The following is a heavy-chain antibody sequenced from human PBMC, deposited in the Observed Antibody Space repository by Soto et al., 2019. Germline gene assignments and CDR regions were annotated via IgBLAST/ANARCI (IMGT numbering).Heavy chain of an antibody. CDR1: GFTFTTYW. CDR3: ARTKQAYGYRSSFSLAY. D-gene: IGHD6-19*01. Sequence: TGESLKISCKGFGFTFTTYWIAWVRQMPGKGLEWMGIIYAGDSDTRYSPSFQGQVTTSADKSINTAYLQWSSVKASDTAIYYCARTKQAYGYRSSFSLAYWGQGTQVTVSS. CDR2: IYAGDSDT. V-gene: IGHV5-51*01. J-gene: IGHJ4*02.